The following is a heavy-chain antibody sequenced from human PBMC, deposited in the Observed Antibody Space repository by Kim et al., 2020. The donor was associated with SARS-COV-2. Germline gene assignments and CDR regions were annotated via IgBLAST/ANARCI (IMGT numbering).Heavy chain of an antibody. CDR3: AKDINRAGDL. Sequence: STYYADSVKGRFTISRDNSKNSLYLQMNSLRTEDTALYYCAKDINRAGDLWGQGTLVTVSS. J-gene: IGHJ4*02. V-gene: IGHV3-43*01. D-gene: IGHD7-27*01. CDR2: ST.